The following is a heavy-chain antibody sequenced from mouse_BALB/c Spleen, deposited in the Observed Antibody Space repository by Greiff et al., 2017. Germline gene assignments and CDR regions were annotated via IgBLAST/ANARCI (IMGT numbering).Heavy chain of an antibody. V-gene: IGHV14-3*02. CDR1: GFNIKDTY. D-gene: IGHD1-1*01. J-gene: IGHJ1*01. CDR2: IDPANGNT. CDR3: ARGSYGSSYVYWYFDV. Sequence: VQLQQSGAELVKPGASVKLSCTASGFNIKDTYMHWVKQRPEQGLEWIGRIDPANGNTKYDPKFQGKATITADTSSNTAYLQLSSLTSEDTAVYYCARGSYGSSYVYWYFDVWGAGTTVTVSS.